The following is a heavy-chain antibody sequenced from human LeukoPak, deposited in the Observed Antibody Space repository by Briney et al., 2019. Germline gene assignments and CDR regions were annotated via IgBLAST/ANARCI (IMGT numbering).Heavy chain of an antibody. V-gene: IGHV4-59*01. CDR1: GGSISSYY. D-gene: IGHD3-22*01. J-gene: IGHJ5*02. CDR2: LYHGGST. Sequence: SETLSLTCSVSGGSISSYYWSWIRQPPGKGLEWIGYLYHGGSTNYNPSLKSRVTISGDTSKNHFSLKLSSVTAADTAMYYCARGRYYYDSSGYPYNWFDPWGQGTLVTVSS. CDR3: ARGRYYYDSSGYPYNWFDP.